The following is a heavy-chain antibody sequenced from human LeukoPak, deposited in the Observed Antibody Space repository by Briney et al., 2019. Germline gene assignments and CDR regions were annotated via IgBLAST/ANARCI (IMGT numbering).Heavy chain of an antibody. CDR3: ARGNNYYGSGSLDY. CDR2: MNPNSGNT. J-gene: IGHJ4*02. CDR1: GYTFTSYD. Sequence: ASVKVSCKASGYTFTSYDINWVRQATGQGLEWMGWMNPNSGNTGYAQKFQGRVTMTRNTSISTAYMELRSLRSEHTAVYYCARGNNYYGSGSLDYWGQGTLVTVSS. V-gene: IGHV1-8*01. D-gene: IGHD3-10*01.